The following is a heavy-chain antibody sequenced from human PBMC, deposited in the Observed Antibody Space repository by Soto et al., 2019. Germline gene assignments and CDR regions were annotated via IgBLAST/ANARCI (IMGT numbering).Heavy chain of an antibody. CDR3: ASRSPPTNHYGDYFYYYYYMDV. V-gene: IGHV4-31*03. D-gene: IGHD4-17*01. CDR2: IYYSGST. J-gene: IGHJ6*03. Sequence: SETLSLTCTVSGGSISSGGYYWSWIRQHPGKGLEWIGYIYYSGSTYYNPSLKSRVTISVDTSKNQFSLKLSSVTAADTAVYYCASRSPPTNHYGDYFYYYYYMDVWGKGTTVTVSS. CDR1: GGSISSGGYY.